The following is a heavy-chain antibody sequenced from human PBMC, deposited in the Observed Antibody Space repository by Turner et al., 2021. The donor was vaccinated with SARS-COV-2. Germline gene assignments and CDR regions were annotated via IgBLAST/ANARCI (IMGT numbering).Heavy chain of an antibody. CDR2: IWYDGSNK. CDR3: ARDDLDPDYGFHFDY. J-gene: IGHJ4*02. V-gene: IGHV3-33*01. Sequence: QVQLEESGGGVVQPGRSLRLSCAASGFPFSRYGMQWVRQAPGKGLGWVEVIWYDGSNKFYADSLRGRFTISRDNSRNTLYLKMNSLRAEDTAVYYCARDDLDPDYGFHFDYWGQGTLVTASS. D-gene: IGHD4-17*01. CDR1: GFPFSRYG.